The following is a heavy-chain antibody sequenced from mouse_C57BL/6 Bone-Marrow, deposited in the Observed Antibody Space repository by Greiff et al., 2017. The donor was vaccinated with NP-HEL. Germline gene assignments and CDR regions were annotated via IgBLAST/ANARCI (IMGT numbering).Heavy chain of an antibody. CDR2: IYPGSGST. D-gene: IGHD1-1*01. V-gene: IGHV1-55*01. Sequence: QVQLQQPGAELVKPGASVKMSCKASGYTFTSYWITWVKQRPGQGLEWIGDIYPGSGSTNYNEKFKSKATLTVDTSSSTAYMQLSSLTSEDSAVYYCASGGYGSSYLYFDVWGTGTTVTVSS. CDR1: GYTFTSYW. CDR3: ASGGYGSSYLYFDV. J-gene: IGHJ1*03.